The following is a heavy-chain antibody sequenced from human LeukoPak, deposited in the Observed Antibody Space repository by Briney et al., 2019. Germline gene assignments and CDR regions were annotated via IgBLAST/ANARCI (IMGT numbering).Heavy chain of an antibody. Sequence: PGGSLRLSCAASGFTFSDNYMSWIRQAPGKGLEWVANIKQDGSTKHYADSLKGRFTISRDNPKNSVYVQMNSLRADDTAVYYCARDTDGSLDYWGQGILVTVAS. D-gene: IGHD1-26*01. CDR3: ARDTDGSLDY. CDR2: IKQDGSTK. CDR1: GFTFSDNY. V-gene: IGHV3-7*01. J-gene: IGHJ4*02.